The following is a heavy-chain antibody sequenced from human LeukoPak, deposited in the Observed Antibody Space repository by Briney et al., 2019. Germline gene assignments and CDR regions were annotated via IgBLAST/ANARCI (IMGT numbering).Heavy chain of an antibody. CDR1: GCTFSSYD. CDR3: ARGRLMVYGIAYYMDV. CDR2: MNPNSGNT. D-gene: IGHD2-8*01. Sequence: ASVKVSCKASGCTFSSYDITWVRQATGQGLEWMGWMNPNSGNTGYAQKFQGRVTMTRNTSISTAFMELSSLRSEDTAVYYCARGRLMVYGIAYYMDVWGKGTTVTVSS. J-gene: IGHJ6*03. V-gene: IGHV1-8*01.